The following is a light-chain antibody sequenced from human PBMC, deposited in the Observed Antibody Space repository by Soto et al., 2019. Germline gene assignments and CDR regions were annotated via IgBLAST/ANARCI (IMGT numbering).Light chain of an antibody. V-gene: IGLV2-14*01. CDR2: DVS. J-gene: IGLJ1*01. Sequence: QSALTQPASVSGSPGQSTTISCTGTSSDIGGYNYVSWYQQLPGEAPKLIIYDVSDRPSGVSTRFSGSKSGNTASLTISGLQAEDEGDYYCSSFTSRHTYVFATGTKLTVL. CDR3: SSFTSRHTYV. CDR1: SSDIGGYNY.